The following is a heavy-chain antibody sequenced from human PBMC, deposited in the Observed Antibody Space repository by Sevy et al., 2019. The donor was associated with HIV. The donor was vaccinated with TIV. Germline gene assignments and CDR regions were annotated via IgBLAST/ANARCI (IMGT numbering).Heavy chain of an antibody. CDR2: INHSGST. Sequence: SETLSLTCAVYGGSFSGYYWSWIRQPPGKGLEWSGEINHSGSTNYNPSLKSRVTISVDTSKTQFSLKLSSVTAADTAVYYFARHCGSTSCSHAFDIWGQGTMVTVSS. D-gene: IGHD2-2*01. CDR3: ARHCGSTSCSHAFDI. J-gene: IGHJ3*02. V-gene: IGHV4-34*01. CDR1: GGSFSGYY.